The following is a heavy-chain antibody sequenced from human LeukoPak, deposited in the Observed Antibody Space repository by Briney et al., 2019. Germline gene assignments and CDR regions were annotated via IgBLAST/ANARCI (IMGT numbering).Heavy chain of an antibody. Sequence: GGSLRLSCATSGYTFSSHGLHWVRQAPGKGLECVASIRHDGGDKYYSESVKGRFTISKDNTKNRLFLYMNSLRPEDTAVYYCVRWSGTYPLYYLDYWGQGTLVTVSS. J-gene: IGHJ4*02. CDR2: IRHDGGDK. CDR3: VRWSGTYPLYYLDY. CDR1: GYTFSSHG. V-gene: IGHV3-30*02. D-gene: IGHD1-26*01.